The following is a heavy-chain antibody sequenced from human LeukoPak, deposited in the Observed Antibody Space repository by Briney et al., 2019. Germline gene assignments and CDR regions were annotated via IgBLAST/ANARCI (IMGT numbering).Heavy chain of an antibody. CDR3: VRSRRGASYYMDV. V-gene: IGHV4-4*07. J-gene: IGHJ6*03. Sequence: SETLSLTCTVSGYSISSGYYWSWIRQPAGKGLEWIGRIYTSGSTNYNPSLKSRVTMSVDTSKNQFSLKLSSVTAADTAVYYCVRSRRGASYYMDVWGKGTTVTVSS. CDR1: GYSISSGYY. D-gene: IGHD3-10*01. CDR2: IYTSGST.